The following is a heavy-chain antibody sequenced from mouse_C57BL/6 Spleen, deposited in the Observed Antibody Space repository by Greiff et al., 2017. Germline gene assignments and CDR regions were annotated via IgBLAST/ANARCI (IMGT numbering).Heavy chain of an antibody. CDR2: IDPSDSET. CDR3: ARTDSSGYAMDY. D-gene: IGHD3-2*02. V-gene: IGHV1-52*01. Sequence: QVQLQQPGAELVRPGSSVKLSCKASGYTFTSYWMHWVKQRPIQGLEWIGNIDPSDSETHYNQKFKDKATLTVDKSSSTAFMQLSSLTSEDSAVYYWARTDSSGYAMDYWGQGTSVTGSS. CDR1: GYTFTSYW. J-gene: IGHJ4*01.